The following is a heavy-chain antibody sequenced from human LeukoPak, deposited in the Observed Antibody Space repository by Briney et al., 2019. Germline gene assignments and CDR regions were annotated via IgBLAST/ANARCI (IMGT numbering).Heavy chain of an antibody. CDR1: GYSFTGYG. Sequence: ASVNVSCKASGYSFTGYGVAWVRQAPGQGLGWMGWIAAYNGLTNYAENLQGRLTLSTDTSTSSAFMELRNLTSDDTAVYFCVRSYGLEGDYWGRGTLVTVSS. D-gene: IGHD3-16*01. V-gene: IGHV1-18*01. J-gene: IGHJ4*02. CDR3: VRSYGLEGDY. CDR2: IAAYNGLT.